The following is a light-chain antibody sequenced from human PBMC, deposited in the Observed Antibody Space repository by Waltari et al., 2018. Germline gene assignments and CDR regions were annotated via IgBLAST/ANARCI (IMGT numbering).Light chain of an antibody. CDR3: SSYTSISACVL. J-gene: IGLJ3*02. CDR2: DVS. Sequence: QSALTQPASVSGSPGQSITISCTGTSSDVGGYDYVSWYQQHPGKAPKLMIYDVSNRPSAVSNRCSGSKTGNTASLTISGLQAEDEADYYCSSYTSISACVLFGGGTKLTVL. V-gene: IGLV2-14*03. CDR1: SSDVGGYDY.